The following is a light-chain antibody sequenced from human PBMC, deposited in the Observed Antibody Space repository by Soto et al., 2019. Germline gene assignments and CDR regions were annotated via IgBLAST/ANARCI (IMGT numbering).Light chain of an antibody. J-gene: IGLJ3*02. Sequence: QSVLTQPPSASGTPGQRVTISCSGSTSNIGSNYVYWFQQLPGTAPKLLIYRNNQRPSGVPDRFSGSKSGTSASASLAISGLRSEDEADYYCAAWDDSLRGGVFGGGTKLTVL. CDR2: RNN. V-gene: IGLV1-47*01. CDR3: AAWDDSLRGGV. CDR1: TSNIGSNY.